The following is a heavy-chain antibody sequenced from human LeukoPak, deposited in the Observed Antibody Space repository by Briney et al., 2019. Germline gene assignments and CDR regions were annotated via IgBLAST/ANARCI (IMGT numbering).Heavy chain of an antibody. V-gene: IGHV3-33*08. CDR2: IWYDGSNK. CDR3: ARAIPESSGYCSSTSCSTLYYYYGMDV. D-gene: IGHD2-2*01. J-gene: IGHJ6*02. Sequence: GGSLRLSCAASGFTFSSYAMHWVRQAPGKGLEWVAVIWYDGSNKYYADSVKGRFTISRDNSKNTLYLQMNSLRAEDTAVYYCARAIPESSGYCSSTSCSTLYYYYGMDVWGQGTTVTVSS. CDR1: GFTFSSYA.